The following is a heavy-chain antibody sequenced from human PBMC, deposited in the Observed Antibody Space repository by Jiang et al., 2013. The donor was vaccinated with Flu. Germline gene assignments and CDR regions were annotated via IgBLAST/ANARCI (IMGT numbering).Heavy chain of an antibody. Sequence: SISNGYYWGWLRQPPGKGLEWIGSISHSGSTYYNPSLRSRVTISVDTSKNQFSLKLNSVTAADTAVYYCAREGVRADSTSCYCWFDPWGQGTLVTVSS. CDR3: AREGVRADSTSCYCWFDP. CDR1: SISNGYY. D-gene: IGHD2-2*01. J-gene: IGHJ5*02. CDR2: ISHSGST. V-gene: IGHV4-38-2*02.